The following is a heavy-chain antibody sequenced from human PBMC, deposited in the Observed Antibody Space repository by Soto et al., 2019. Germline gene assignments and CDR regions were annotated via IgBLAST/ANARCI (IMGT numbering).Heavy chain of an antibody. CDR3: ASARFNTSGLNY. J-gene: IGHJ4*02. CDR2: ISSSSTYI. D-gene: IGHD6-19*01. Sequence: PGGSLRLSCAASGFTFNIYGMNWVRQAPGRGLEWVSSISSSSTYIYYADSVKGRFTISRDNAENSLYLQMNSLRVEDTAVYYCASARFNTSGLNYWGQGTLVTVSS. CDR1: GFTFNIYG. V-gene: IGHV3-21*01.